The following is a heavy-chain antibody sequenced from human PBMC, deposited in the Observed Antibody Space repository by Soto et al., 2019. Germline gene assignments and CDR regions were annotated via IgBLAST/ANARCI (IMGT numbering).Heavy chain of an antibody. J-gene: IGHJ6*02. CDR3: AKGSYGDHYYYYGMDV. CDR2: VSGSGGST. V-gene: IGHV3-23*01. CDR1: GFTYSSYA. D-gene: IGHD1-26*01. Sequence: EVQLLESGGGLVQPGGSLRLSCAASGFTYSSYAMSWVRQAPGKGLEWVSAVSGSGGSTNYADSVKGRFTISRDNSKNTLYLQMNSLRAEDTAVYYCAKGSYGDHYYYYGMDVWCQGTTVTVSS.